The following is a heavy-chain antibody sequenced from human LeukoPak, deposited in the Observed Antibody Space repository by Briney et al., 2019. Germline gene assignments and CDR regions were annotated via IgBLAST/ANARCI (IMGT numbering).Heavy chain of an antibody. CDR1: GFTFSSYA. J-gene: IGHJ4*02. CDR3: VASGRAVAPGRN. D-gene: IGHD6-19*01. Sequence: GGSLRLSCSASGFTFSSYAMHWVRQAPGKGLEYVSAISSNGGSTYYADSVKGRFTISRDNSKNTLYLQMSTLRAEDTAVYYCVASGRAVAPGRNWGQGTLVTVSS. V-gene: IGHV3-64D*06. CDR2: ISSNGGST.